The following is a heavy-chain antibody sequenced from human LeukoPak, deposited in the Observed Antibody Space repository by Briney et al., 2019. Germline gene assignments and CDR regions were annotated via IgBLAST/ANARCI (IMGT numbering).Heavy chain of an antibody. V-gene: IGHV3-23*01. D-gene: IGHD3-10*01. CDR1: GFTFSSYA. CDR3: AKENLYYYGSGSYYNLAANDAFDI. J-gene: IGHJ3*02. CDR2: ISGSGGST. Sequence: GGSLRLSCAASGFTFSSYAMSWVRQAPGKGLEWVSAISGSGGSTYYADSVKGRFTISRDNSKNTLYLQMNSLRAEDTAVYYCAKENLYYYGSGSYYNLAANDAFDIWGQGTMVTVSS.